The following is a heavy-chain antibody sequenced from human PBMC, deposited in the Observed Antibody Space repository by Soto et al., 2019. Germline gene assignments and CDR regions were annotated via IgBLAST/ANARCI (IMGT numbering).Heavy chain of an antibody. CDR1: GFTFSTYA. CDR2: IYTSGVP. CDR3: TRDWERDPEAVFDY. J-gene: IGHJ4*02. V-gene: IGHV3-23*05. Sequence: EVQLLESGGGLVQPEGSLRLSCAASGFTFSTYAMSWVRQAPGKGLQWVAGIYTSGVPKYADSVQGRFTISRDDSKNTLYLQMNSLRAEDTAVYYCTRDWERDPEAVFDYRGQGTLVTVSS. D-gene: IGHD3-16*01.